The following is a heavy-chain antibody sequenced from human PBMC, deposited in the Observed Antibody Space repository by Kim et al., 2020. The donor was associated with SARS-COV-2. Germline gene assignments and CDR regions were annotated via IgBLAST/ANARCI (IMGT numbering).Heavy chain of an antibody. J-gene: IGHJ6*02. CDR1: GFTFSSYA. Sequence: GGSLRLSCAASGFTFSSYAMSWVRQAPGKGLEWVSAISGSGGSTYYADSVKGRFTISRDNSKNTLYLQMNSLRAEDTAVYYCANERWIFGVVTSLYYYGMDVWGQGTTVTVSS. D-gene: IGHD3-3*01. CDR2: ISGSGGST. V-gene: IGHV3-23*01. CDR3: ANERWIFGVVTSLYYYGMDV.